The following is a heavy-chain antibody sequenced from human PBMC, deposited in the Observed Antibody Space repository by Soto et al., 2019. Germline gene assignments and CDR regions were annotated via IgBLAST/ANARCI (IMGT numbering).Heavy chain of an antibody. CDR3: ATLNSFGSDY. D-gene: IGHD5-18*01. V-gene: IGHV3-74*01. Sequence: PXVSVRLSCVASGFRFSRFWMHWVRRVPGKGLVWVSRITGDGAITTYADSVRGRFTISRDNAKSTVYLQMDSLRAEDTAVYYCATLNSFGSDYWGQGTPVTVPS. J-gene: IGHJ4*02. CDR2: ITGDGAIT. CDR1: GFRFSRFW.